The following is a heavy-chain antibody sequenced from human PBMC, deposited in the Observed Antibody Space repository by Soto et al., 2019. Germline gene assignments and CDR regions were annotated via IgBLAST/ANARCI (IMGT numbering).Heavy chain of an antibody. CDR3: ARVPILRNGGTQRLLLDY. D-gene: IGHD2-21*02. Sequence: QVQLQQWGAGLLKPSETLSLTCAVYGGSFSGYYWSWIRQPPGKGLEWIGEINHSGSTNYNPSLKSRVTISVDTSKNQFSLKLSSVTAADTAVYYCARVPILRNGGTQRLLLDYWGQGTLVTVSS. CDR2: INHSGST. CDR1: GGSFSGYY. V-gene: IGHV4-34*01. J-gene: IGHJ4*02.